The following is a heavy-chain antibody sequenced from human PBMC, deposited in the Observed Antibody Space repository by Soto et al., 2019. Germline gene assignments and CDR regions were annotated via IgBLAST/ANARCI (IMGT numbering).Heavy chain of an antibody. CDR3: AQAEVTVVTPYYFDY. J-gene: IGHJ4*02. CDR2: ISYDGSNK. Sequence: QVQLVESGGGVVQPGRSLRLSCAASGFTFSSYGMHWVRQAPGKGLEWVAVISYDGSNKYYADSVKGRCTISRDNSKNTLYLQMNSLRAEDTAVYYCAQAEVTVVTPYYFDYWGQGTLVTVSS. V-gene: IGHV3-30*18. D-gene: IGHD2-21*02. CDR1: GFTFSSYG.